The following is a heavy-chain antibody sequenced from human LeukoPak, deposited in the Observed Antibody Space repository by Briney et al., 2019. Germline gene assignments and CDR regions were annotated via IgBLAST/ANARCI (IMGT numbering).Heavy chain of an antibody. CDR2: IRYDGSNK. CDR3: ATTPHILTAYPTYFDY. J-gene: IGHJ4*02. V-gene: IGHV3-30*02. Sequence: PGGSLRLSCAASGFTFSSYGMHWVRQAPGKGLEWVAFIRYDGSNKYYTNSVKGRFTISRDNSKNTLYLQMNSLRAEDTAIYYCATTPHILTAYPTYFDYWGQGTLVTVSS. D-gene: IGHD3-9*01. CDR1: GFTFSSYG.